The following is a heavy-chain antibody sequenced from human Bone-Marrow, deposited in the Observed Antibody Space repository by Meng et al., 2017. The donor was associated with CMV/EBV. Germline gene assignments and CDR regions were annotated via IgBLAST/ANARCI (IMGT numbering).Heavy chain of an antibody. Sequence: SETLSLTCTVSGGSISSYYWSWIRQPPGKGLEWIGYIYYSGSTNYNPSLKSRVTISVDTSKNQFSLKLSSVTAVDTAVYYCARNQAYYDFWSGYQHYYYGMDVWGQGTTVTVSS. V-gene: IGHV4-59*01. CDR3: ARNQAYYDFWSGYQHYYYGMDV. CDR1: GGSISSYY. CDR2: IYYSGST. J-gene: IGHJ6*02. D-gene: IGHD3-3*01.